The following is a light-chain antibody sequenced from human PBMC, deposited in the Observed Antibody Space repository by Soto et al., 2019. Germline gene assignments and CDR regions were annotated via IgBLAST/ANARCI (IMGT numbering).Light chain of an antibody. CDR3: QQSYTTPFT. Sequence: IVMTQSPDSLAVSLGERATINCRSSQSVLYSSNTKNFLAWYQQKSGQPPKLLIYWASTRESGVPDRISGSGSGTDFTLTIISLQPEDVAVYYCQQSYTTPFTFGQGTKLEIK. CDR2: WAS. CDR1: QSVLYSSNTKNF. J-gene: IGKJ2*01. V-gene: IGKV4-1*01.